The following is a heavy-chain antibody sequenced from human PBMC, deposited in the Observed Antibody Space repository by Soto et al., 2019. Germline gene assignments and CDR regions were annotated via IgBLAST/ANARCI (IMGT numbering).Heavy chain of an antibody. J-gene: IGHJ4*02. Sequence: ASVKVSCKASGYTFTSYYMHWVRQAPGQGLEWMGIINPSGGSTSYAQKFQGRVNMTRDTSTSTVYMELSSPRSEETAVYFCARVKVGATSYFDYWGRGTLVTVAS. CDR1: GYTFTSYY. CDR2: INPSGGST. V-gene: IGHV1-46*01. CDR3: ARVKVGATSYFDY. D-gene: IGHD1-26*01.